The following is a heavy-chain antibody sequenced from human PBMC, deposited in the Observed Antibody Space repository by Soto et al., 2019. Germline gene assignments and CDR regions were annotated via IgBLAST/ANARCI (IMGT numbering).Heavy chain of an antibody. CDR3: ARAYIEWELQRVVDNRFDP. D-gene: IGHD1-26*01. CDR1: GYTFTGYY. J-gene: IGHJ5*02. Sequence: ASVKVSCKASGYTFTGYYMHWVRQAPGQGLEWMGWINPNSGGTNYAQKFQGWVTMTRDTSISTAYMELSRLRSDDTAVYYGARAYIEWELQRVVDNRFDPWGQGTLVTVSS. CDR2: INPNSGGT. V-gene: IGHV1-2*04.